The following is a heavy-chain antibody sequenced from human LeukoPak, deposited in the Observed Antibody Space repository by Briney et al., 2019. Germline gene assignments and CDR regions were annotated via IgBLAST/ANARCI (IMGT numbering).Heavy chain of an antibody. V-gene: IGHV3-49*04. CDR2: IRSKAYGGTT. D-gene: IGHD3-22*01. Sequence: GGSLRLSCTASGFTFGDYAMSWVRQAPGKGLGWVGFIRSKAYGGTTEYAASVKGRFTISRDDSKSIAYLQMNSLKTEDTAVYYCTRDFRDYYDSSGYFDYWGQGTLVTVSS. CDR1: GFTFGDYA. CDR3: TRDFRDYYDSSGYFDY. J-gene: IGHJ4*02.